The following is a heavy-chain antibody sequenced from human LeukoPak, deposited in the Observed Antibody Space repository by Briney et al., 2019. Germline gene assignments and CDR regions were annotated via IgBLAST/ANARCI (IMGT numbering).Heavy chain of an antibody. V-gene: IGHV3-7*01. Sequence: GGSLRLSCAASGFSFTTYWMTWIRQAPEKGLEWVAHISEDGSVKYYIDSVKGRFTISRDNAKNSVYLQMNDLRVEDTAVYYCVGEAPGYWGQGAPVTVSS. CDR1: GFSFTTYW. CDR3: VGEAPGY. J-gene: IGHJ4*02. D-gene: IGHD2-2*01. CDR2: ISEDGSVK.